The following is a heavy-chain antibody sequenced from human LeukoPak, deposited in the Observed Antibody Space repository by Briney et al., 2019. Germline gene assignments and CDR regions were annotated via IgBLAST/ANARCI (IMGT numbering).Heavy chain of an antibody. D-gene: IGHD3-9*01. Sequence: GGSLRLSCAGSGFPFSDHYMDWVRQAPGKGLEWVGRTRNKARSYTTDYAASVKGRFTISRDASKNSVYLQMNSLKTEDTAVYYCARTYYDILTGIRDFDYWGQGTLVTVSS. CDR2: TRNKARSYTT. CDR3: ARTYYDILTGIRDFDY. J-gene: IGHJ4*02. V-gene: IGHV3-72*01. CDR1: GFPFSDHY.